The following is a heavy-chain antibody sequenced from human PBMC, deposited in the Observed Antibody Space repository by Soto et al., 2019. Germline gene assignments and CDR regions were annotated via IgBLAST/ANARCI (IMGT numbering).Heavy chain of an antibody. CDR3: ARLPLGYCSSTSCYTGYYYYGMDV. V-gene: IGHV4-34*01. Sequence: SSETLSLTCAVYGGSFSGYYWSWIRQPPGKGLEWIGEINHIGSTNYNPSLKSRVTISVDTSKNQFSLKLSSVTAADTAVYYCARLPLGYCSSTSCYTGYYYYGMDVWGQGTTVT. CDR2: INHIGST. J-gene: IGHJ6*02. CDR1: GGSFSGYY. D-gene: IGHD2-2*02.